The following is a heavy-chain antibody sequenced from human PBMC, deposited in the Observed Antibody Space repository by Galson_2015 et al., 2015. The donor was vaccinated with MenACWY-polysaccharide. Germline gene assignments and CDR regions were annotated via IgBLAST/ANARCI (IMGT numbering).Heavy chain of an antibody. CDR3: ARSMRPNCTGGRCFDYFDY. J-gene: IGHJ4*02. V-gene: IGHV3-11*01. Sequence: SLRLSCAASKFTFSDYYMTWIRQAPGKGLEWISYISQKSGTTIYYADSVKGRFTISRDNANNSLFLQMNSLRPEDTAVYYCARSMRPNCTGGRCFDYFDYWGQGTLVTVSS. CDR1: KFTFSDYY. D-gene: IGHD2-15*01. CDR2: ISQKSGTTI.